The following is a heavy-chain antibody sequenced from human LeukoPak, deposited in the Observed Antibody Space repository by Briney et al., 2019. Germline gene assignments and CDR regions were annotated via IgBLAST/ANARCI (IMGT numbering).Heavy chain of an antibody. D-gene: IGHD3-9*01. CDR3: ARGGPRDILTGSKNWWFDP. CDR2: IYYSGST. CDR1: GGSISSSSYY. J-gene: IGHJ5*02. Sequence: SETLSLTCTVSGGSISSSSYYWGWIRQPPGKGLEWIGSIYYSGSTYYNPSLKSRVTISVDTSKNQFSLKLSSVTAADTAVYYCARGGPRDILTGSKNWWFDPWGQGTLVTVSS. V-gene: IGHV4-39*07.